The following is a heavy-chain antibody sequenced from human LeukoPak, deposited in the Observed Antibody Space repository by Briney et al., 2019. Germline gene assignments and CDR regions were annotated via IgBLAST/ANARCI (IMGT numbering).Heavy chain of an antibody. Sequence: GGSLRLSCAASGFTFSDYTMTWVRQAPGKGLEWVSFIYSDNTHYSDSVKGRFTISRDNSKNTLYLQMNSLRAEDTAVYYCARRAGAYSHPYDYWGQGTLVTVSS. CDR2: IYSDNT. V-gene: IGHV3-53*01. CDR3: ARRAGAYSHPYDY. CDR1: GFTFSDYT. J-gene: IGHJ4*02. D-gene: IGHD4/OR15-4a*01.